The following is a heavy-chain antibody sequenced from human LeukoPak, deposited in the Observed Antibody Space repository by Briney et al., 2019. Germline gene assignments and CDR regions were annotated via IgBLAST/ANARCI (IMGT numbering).Heavy chain of an antibody. Sequence: ASVKVSCKASVYTFTSYYMHWVRQAPGQGLEWMGIPNPSGGSTTYVQKFQGRVTMTRDTSTSTVYMELSSLRSEDTAVYYCARADSGIYSNFDYWGQGTLVTVSS. CDR2: PNPSGGST. D-gene: IGHD1-26*01. J-gene: IGHJ4*02. CDR1: VYTFTSYY. V-gene: IGHV1-46*01. CDR3: ARADSGIYSNFDY.